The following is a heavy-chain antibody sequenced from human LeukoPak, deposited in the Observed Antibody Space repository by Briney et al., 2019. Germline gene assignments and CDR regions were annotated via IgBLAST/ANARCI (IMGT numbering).Heavy chain of an antibody. CDR3: GRDGYNAGFDP. J-gene: IGHJ5*02. CDR2: IYYSGST. CDR1: ADSLSNYY. D-gene: IGHD5-24*01. Sequence: KPSETLSLTCTVSADSLSNYYWSWIRQYPGKGLEWIGYIYYSGSTNYNPSLKSRVTISVDTSKNQFSLKLSSVTAADTAVYYCGRDGYNAGFDPWGQGTLVTVSS. V-gene: IGHV4-4*08.